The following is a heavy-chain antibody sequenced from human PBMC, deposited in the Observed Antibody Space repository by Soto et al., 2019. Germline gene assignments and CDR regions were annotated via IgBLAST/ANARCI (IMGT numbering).Heavy chain of an antibody. J-gene: IGHJ4*02. D-gene: IGHD2-2*01. CDR3: ARGETRQSSLSVY. CDR1: GFTFSSYW. V-gene: IGHV3-74*01. Sequence: EVQLVESGGGLVQPGGSLRLSCAASGFTFSSYWMHWVRQAPGKGLVWVSRINTDGSSTSYADSVKGRFTTSRDNAENTLYLQMNSLTAEETAVYYCARGETRQSSLSVYWGQGTLVTVAS. CDR2: INTDGSST.